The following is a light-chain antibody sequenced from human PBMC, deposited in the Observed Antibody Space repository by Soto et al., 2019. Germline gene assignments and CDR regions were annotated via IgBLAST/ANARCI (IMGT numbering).Light chain of an antibody. CDR2: GAS. V-gene: IGKV3-20*01. CDR1: QSVSRSY. CDR3: QQFGSSIPHT. Sequence: EIVLTQSPATLSLSPGGRATLSCRASQSVSRSYFAWYQQKPGQAPRLLIYGASARATGIPDRFSGTGSGTESTLTISRLEPEDSGVYYCQQFGSSIPHTFGQGTKLEIK. J-gene: IGKJ2*01.